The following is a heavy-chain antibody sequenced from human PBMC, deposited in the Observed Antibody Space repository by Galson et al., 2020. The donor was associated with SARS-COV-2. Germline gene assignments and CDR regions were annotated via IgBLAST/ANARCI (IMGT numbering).Heavy chain of an antibody. D-gene: IGHD2-15*01. CDR2: IYYSRST. CDR1: GGSISSYY. Sequence: SETLSLTCTVSGGSISSYYWSWIRQPPGKGLEWLGYIYYSRSTNYNPSLKSRVTISVDTSKNQFSLKLTSVTAADTAVYYCAREGYCSGGHCEFDFWGQGTLVTVSS. V-gene: IGHV4-59*01. J-gene: IGHJ4*02. CDR3: AREGYCSGGHCEFDF.